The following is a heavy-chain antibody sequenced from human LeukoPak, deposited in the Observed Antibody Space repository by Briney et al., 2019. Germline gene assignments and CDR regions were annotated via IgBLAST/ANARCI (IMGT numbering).Heavy chain of an antibody. V-gene: IGHV4-61*02. Sequence: SQTLSLTCTVSGGSISSGSYYWNWIRQPAGKGLEWIGRIYSSGSTNYNPSLKSRVTMSVDTSKNQFSLKLSSVTAADTAVYYCASSATCVGLGTARGLYYFDYWGQGTLVTVSS. D-gene: IGHD7-27*01. J-gene: IGHJ4*02. CDR2: IYSSGST. CDR1: GGSISSGSYY. CDR3: ASSATCVGLGTARGLYYFDY.